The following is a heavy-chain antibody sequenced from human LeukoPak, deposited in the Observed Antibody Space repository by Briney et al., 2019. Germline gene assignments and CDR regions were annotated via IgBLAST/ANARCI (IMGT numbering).Heavy chain of an antibody. CDR2: INHSGST. Sequence: SETLSLTCAVYGGSFSGYYWSWIRQPPGKGLEWIGEINHSGSTNYNPSLKSRVTISVDTSKNQFSLKLSSVTAAGTAVYYCARDLVRDSSGFDYWGQGTLVTVSS. J-gene: IGHJ4*02. CDR1: GGSFSGYY. CDR3: ARDLVRDSSGFDY. D-gene: IGHD6-19*01. V-gene: IGHV4-34*01.